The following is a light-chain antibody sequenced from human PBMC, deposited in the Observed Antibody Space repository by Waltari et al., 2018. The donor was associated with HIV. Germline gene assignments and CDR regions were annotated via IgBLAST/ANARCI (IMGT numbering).Light chain of an antibody. CDR3: QSADASDTFLWV. Sequence: SYELTQTTSVSVSQGQTARITCSGDGLSKQYTYWYQQRPGQAPVLVIYKDSERPSGIPERYSGSSSGTTVTLTISGVQAEDEADYYCQSADASDTFLWVFGGGTKVTVL. J-gene: IGLJ3*02. V-gene: IGLV3-25*03. CDR2: KDS. CDR1: GLSKQY.